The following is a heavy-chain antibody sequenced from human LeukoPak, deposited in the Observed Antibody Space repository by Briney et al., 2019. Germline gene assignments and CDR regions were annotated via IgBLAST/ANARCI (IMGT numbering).Heavy chain of an antibody. V-gene: IGHV4-39*01. D-gene: IGHD2-21*02. CDR2: IYYSGST. J-gene: IGHJ4*02. CDR1: GGSISSSSYY. CDR3: ARLRSRVTSDY. Sequence: SETLSLTCTVSGGSISSSSYYWGWFRQPPGKGLEWIGSIYYSGSTYYNPSLKSRVTISVDTSKNQFSLKLSSVTAADTAVYYCARLRSRVTSDYWGQGTLVTVSS.